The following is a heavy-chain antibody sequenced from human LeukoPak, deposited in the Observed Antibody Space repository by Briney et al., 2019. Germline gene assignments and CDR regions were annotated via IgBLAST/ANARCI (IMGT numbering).Heavy chain of an antibody. CDR2: INHSGST. Sequence: SETLSLTCAVYGGSFSGYYWSWIRQPPGKGLEWIGEINHSGSTNYNPSLKSRVTISVDTSKNQFSLKLSSVTAADTAVYYCARPSGWGHYYYYMDVWGKGTTVTISS. CDR1: GGSFSGYY. CDR3: ARPSGWGHYYYYMDV. J-gene: IGHJ6*03. D-gene: IGHD6-19*01. V-gene: IGHV4-34*01.